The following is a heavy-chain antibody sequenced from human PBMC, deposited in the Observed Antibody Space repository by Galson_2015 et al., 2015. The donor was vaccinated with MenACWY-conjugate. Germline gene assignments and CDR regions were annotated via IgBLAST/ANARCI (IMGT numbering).Heavy chain of an antibody. V-gene: IGHV4-4*08. Sequence: TLSLTCSVSGGPLQNYYWSWIRQSPGQGLEWLAYVYHREASHNNPFLKSQDDISVDTSQSLFSLHLYSVTPADTGVYYCARTSPGGKFFYHGMEVWGQGATVTVSS. CDR2: VYHREAS. D-gene: IGHD1-14*01. CDR3: ARTSPGGKFFYHGMEV. J-gene: IGHJ6*02. CDR1: GGPLQNYY.